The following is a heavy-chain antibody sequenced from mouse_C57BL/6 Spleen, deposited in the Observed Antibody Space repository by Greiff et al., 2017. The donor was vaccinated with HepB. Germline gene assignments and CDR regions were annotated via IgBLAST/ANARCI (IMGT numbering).Heavy chain of an antibody. D-gene: IGHD2-4*01. V-gene: IGHV1-18*01. CDR3: ARFYDYGDYAMDY. J-gene: IGHJ4*01. CDR1: GYTFTDYN. CDR2: INPNNGGT. Sequence: EVKLVESGPELVKPGASVKIPCKASGYTFTDYNMDWVKQSHGKSLEWIGDINPNNGGTIYNQKFKGKATLTVDKSSSTAYMELRSLTSEDTAVYYCARFYDYGDYAMDYWGQGTSVTVSS.